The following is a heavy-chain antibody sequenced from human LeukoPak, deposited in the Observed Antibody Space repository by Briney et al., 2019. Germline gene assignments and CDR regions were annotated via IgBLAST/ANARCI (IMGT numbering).Heavy chain of an antibody. CDR1: GYTFTGYY. CDR3: AIHFDISAVPLYYFDY. J-gene: IGHJ4*02. CDR2: INPNSGGA. V-gene: IGHV1-2*04. Sequence: ASVKVSCKASGYTFTGYYIHWVRQAPGQGLEWMGWINPNSGGANYAQKFQGWVTMTRDTSISSAYMELTRLKSDDTAVYYCAIHFDISAVPLYYFDYWGQGTLVTVSS. D-gene: IGHD3-22*01.